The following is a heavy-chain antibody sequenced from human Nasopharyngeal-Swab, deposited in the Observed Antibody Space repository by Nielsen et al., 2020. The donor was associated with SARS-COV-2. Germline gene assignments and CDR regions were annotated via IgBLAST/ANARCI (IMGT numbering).Heavy chain of an antibody. CDR1: GFTFSSYW. V-gene: IGHV3-7*01. CDR2: IKQDGSEK. Sequence: GESLKISCAASGFTFSSYWMSWVRQAPGKGLEWVANIKQDGSEKYYVDSVKGRFTISRDNAKNPLYLQMNSLRAEDTAVYYCARDSYGSGSDYYYYGMDVWGQGTTVTVSS. D-gene: IGHD3-10*01. CDR3: ARDSYGSGSDYYYYGMDV. J-gene: IGHJ6*02.